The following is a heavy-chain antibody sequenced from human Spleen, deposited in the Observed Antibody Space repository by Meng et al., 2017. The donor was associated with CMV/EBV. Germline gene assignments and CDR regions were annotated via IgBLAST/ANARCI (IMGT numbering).Heavy chain of an antibody. CDR1: GGTFTSYA. J-gene: IGHJ4*02. D-gene: IGHD6-13*01. CDR2: IIPSVDMT. V-gene: IGHV1-69*10. Sequence: SVKVSCKASGGTFTSYAFTWVRQAPGQGLEWMGGIIPSVDMTNYAQRFQARVTITADKSTSTVYMELSSLRSDDTAVYYCARTPSQRWQPSYDYWGQGTLVTVSS. CDR3: ARTPSQRWQPSYDY.